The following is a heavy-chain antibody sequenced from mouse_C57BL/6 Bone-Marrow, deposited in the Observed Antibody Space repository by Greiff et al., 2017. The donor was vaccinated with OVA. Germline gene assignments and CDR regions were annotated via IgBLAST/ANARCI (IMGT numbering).Heavy chain of an antibody. Sequence: QVQLKESGAELVRPGASVTLSCKASGYTFTDYEMHWVKQTPVHGLEWIGAIDPETGGTAYNQKFKGKAILTADKSSSTAYMELRSLTSEDSAVYYCTTNGNCSFYWYFDVWGTGTTVTVSS. D-gene: IGHD2-1*01. CDR2: IDPETGGT. CDR1: GYTFTDYE. CDR3: TTNGNCSFYWYFDV. J-gene: IGHJ1*03. V-gene: IGHV1-15*01.